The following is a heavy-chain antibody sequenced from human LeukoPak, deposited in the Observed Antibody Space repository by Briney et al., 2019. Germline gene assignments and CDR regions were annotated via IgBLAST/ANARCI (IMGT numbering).Heavy chain of an antibody. J-gene: IGHJ4*02. V-gene: IGHV3-23*01. CDR3: AKDRSLVVAGTGDY. CDR2: ISGSGGST. Sequence: GGSLRLSYAASGFTFSSYAMSWVRQAPGKGLEWVSAISGSGGSTYYADSVKGRFTISRDNSKNTLYLQMNSLRAEDTAVYYCAKDRSLVVAGTGDYWGQGTLVTVSS. CDR1: GFTFSSYA. D-gene: IGHD6-19*01.